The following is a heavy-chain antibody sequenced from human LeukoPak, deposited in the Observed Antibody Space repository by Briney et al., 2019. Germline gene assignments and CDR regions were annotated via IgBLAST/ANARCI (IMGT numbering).Heavy chain of an antibody. D-gene: IGHD2-2*01. J-gene: IGHJ2*01. CDR3: VVVVVPAAVWHFDF. Sequence: PTGGFLRLSCAASGFTFSDHGLHWVRQAPGKGLEWVAIVWPDGNKKLYADSVKGRFTISKDNPRNTVYLQMNSLRVDDTAVYYCVVVVVPAAVWHFDFWGSGTLVTVSS. CDR2: VWPDGNKK. CDR1: GFTFSDHG. V-gene: IGHV3-33*01.